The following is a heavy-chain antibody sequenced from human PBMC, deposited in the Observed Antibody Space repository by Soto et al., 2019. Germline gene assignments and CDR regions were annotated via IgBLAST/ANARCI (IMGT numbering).Heavy chain of an antibody. CDR3: ARDSGSSSDYYGMDV. CDR2: ISRSSSYI. V-gene: IGHV3-21*01. J-gene: IGHJ6*02. D-gene: IGHD6-13*01. CDR1: GFIFTSYS. Sequence: PGGSLRLSCAASGFIFTSYSMNWVRQAPGKGLEWVSSISRSSSYIYYADSVKGRFTISRDNAKNSLYLQMSSLRAEDTAVYYCARDSGSSSDYYGMDVWGQGTTVTVSS.